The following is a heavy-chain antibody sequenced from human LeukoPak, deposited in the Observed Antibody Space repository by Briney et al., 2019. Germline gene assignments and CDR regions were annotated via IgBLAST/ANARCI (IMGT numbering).Heavy chain of an antibody. J-gene: IGHJ1*01. CDR1: GFTFSSYS. Sequence: AGGSLRLSCAASGFTFSSYSMNWVRQAPGKGLEWVSYISSSSSTIYYADSVKGRFTISRDNAKNSLYLQMNSLRAEDTAVYYCARGVPAVVLIPAAGDFQHWGQGTLVTVSS. V-gene: IGHV3-48*01. CDR3: ARGVPAVVLIPAAGDFQH. CDR2: ISSSSSTI. D-gene: IGHD3-22*01.